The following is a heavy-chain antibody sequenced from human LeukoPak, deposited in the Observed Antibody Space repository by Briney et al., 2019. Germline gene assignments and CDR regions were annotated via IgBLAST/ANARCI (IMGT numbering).Heavy chain of an antibody. CDR2: INPNSGGT. CDR3: ASHSSSWHGGFDY. CDR1: GYTFTGYY. V-gene: IGHV1-2*02. Sequence: ASVKVSCKASGYTFTGYYMHWVRQAPGQGLEWMGWINPNSGGTNYAQTFQGRVTMTRDTSISTAYMELSRLRSDDTAVYYCASHSSSWHGGFDYWGQGTLVTVSS. J-gene: IGHJ4*02. D-gene: IGHD6-13*01.